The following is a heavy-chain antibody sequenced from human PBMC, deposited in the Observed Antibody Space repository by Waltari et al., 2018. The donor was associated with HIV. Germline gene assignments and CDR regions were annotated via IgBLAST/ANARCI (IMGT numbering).Heavy chain of an antibody. V-gene: IGHV2-70*04. CDR2: IDWDDDK. Sequence: QVTLKESGPALVKPTQTLTLTCTFSGFSLSTSGMRVSWIRQPPGKALEWLARIDWDDDKFYSTSLKTRLTISKDTSKNQVVLTMTNMDPVDTATYYCARSLSLTGDSWEAWFDPWGQGTLVTVSS. CDR1: GFSLSTSGMR. J-gene: IGHJ5*02. CDR3: ARSLSLTGDSWEAWFDP. D-gene: IGHD7-27*01.